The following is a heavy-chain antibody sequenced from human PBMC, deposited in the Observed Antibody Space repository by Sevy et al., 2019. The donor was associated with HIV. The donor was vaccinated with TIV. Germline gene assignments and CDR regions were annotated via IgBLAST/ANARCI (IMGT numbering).Heavy chain of an antibody. CDR3: AKDEGIGPAGTLFEH. CDR1: GFTLSSYA. Sequence: GGSLRLSCAASGFTLSSYAMSWVRQAPGKGLEWVSAISSSDGRTYYADSVKGRFTISRDSSKGTLYLQMNSLRAEDTAIYYCAKDEGIGPAGTLFEHWGQGTLVTVSS. CDR2: ISSSDGRT. D-gene: IGHD6-13*01. V-gene: IGHV3-23*01. J-gene: IGHJ4*02.